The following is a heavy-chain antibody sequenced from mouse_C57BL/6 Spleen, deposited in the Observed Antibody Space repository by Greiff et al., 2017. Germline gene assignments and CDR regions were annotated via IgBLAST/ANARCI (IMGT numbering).Heavy chain of an antibody. CDR3: ARGLRALDY. J-gene: IGHJ2*01. CDR2: INPNNGGT. D-gene: IGHD1-1*01. Sequence: EVQLQQSGPELVKPGASVKMSCKASGYTFTDYNMHWVKQSHGKSLEWIGYINPNNGGTSYNQKFKGKATLTVNKSSSTAYMELRRLTSEESAVYYCARGLRALDYWGQGTTLTVSS. CDR1: GYTFTDYN. V-gene: IGHV1-22*01.